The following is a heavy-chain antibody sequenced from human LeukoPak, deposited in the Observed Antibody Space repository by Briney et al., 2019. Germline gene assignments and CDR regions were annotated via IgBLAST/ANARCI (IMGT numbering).Heavy chain of an antibody. CDR2: ISGSGGST. J-gene: IGHJ4*02. V-gene: IGHV3-23*01. CDR3: AGDYYDFWSGAFDY. CDR1: GFTFSSYA. Sequence: GGSLRLSCAASGFTFSSYAMSWVRQAPGKGLEWVSAISGSGGSTYYADSVKGRFTISRDNSKSTLYLQMSRLRVEDTATYFCAGDYYDFWSGAFDYWGQGTLVTVSS. D-gene: IGHD3-3*01.